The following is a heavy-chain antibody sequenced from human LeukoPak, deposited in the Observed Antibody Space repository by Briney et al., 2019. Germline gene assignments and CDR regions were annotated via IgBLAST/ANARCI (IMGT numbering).Heavy chain of an antibody. J-gene: IGHJ4*02. Sequence: GGSLRLSCAASGFTVSSSHMTWVRQAVGKGLEWVSFIYSGGDTSYADSVKGRFTISRDNSKNTLYLQMNSLRAEDTAVYYCARVYNYVFDYWGQGTLVTVSS. D-gene: IGHD3-10*02. CDR3: ARVYNYVFDY. CDR2: IYSGGDT. V-gene: IGHV3-53*01. CDR1: GFTVSSSH.